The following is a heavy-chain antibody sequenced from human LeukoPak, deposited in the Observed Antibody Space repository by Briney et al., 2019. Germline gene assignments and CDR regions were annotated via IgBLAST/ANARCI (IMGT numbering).Heavy chain of an antibody. D-gene: IGHD3-3*01. CDR3: ARDQGRFLQWPHDY. CDR2: ISSSSSTI. V-gene: IGHV3-48*02. Sequence: GGSLRLSCAASGFTFSSYSVNWVRQAPGKGLEWVSYISSSSSTIYYVDSVKGRFTISRGNAKNSLYLQMNSLRDEDTAVYYCARDQGRFLQWPHDYWGQGTLVTVSS. CDR1: GFTFSSYS. J-gene: IGHJ4*02.